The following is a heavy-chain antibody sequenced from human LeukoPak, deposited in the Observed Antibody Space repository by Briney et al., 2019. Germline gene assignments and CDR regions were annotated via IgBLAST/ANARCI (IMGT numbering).Heavy chain of an antibody. D-gene: IGHD1-1*01. CDR2: IYYSGST. Sequence: ETLSLTCTVSGGSISSYYWSWIRQPPGKGLEWIGYIYYSGSTNYNPSLKSRVTISVDTSKNQFSLKLSSVTAADTAVYYCARDPSTTHPYYGMDVWGQGTTVTVSS. V-gene: IGHV4-59*12. CDR3: ARDPSTTHPYYGMDV. J-gene: IGHJ6*02. CDR1: GGSISSYY.